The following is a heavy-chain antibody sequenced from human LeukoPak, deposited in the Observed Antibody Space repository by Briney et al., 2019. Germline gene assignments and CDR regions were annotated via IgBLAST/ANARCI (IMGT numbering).Heavy chain of an antibody. Sequence: PGGSLRLSCAASGFTFSSYAMHWVRQAPGKGLEWVAVIWYDGSNKYYADSVKGRFTISRDNSKNTLYLQMNSLRAEDTAVYYCARDFRLEYSSSSGPHFDYWGQGTLVTVSS. CDR1: GFTFSSYA. V-gene: IGHV3-33*08. D-gene: IGHD6-6*01. CDR2: IWYDGSNK. CDR3: ARDFRLEYSSSSGPHFDY. J-gene: IGHJ4*02.